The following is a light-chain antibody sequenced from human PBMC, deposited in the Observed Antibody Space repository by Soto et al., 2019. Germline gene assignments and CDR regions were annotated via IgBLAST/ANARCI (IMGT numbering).Light chain of an antibody. CDR1: QSLSSGY. CDR2: DAS. V-gene: IGKV3-20*01. J-gene: IGKJ1*01. Sequence: ETVFTLSLATVSLSPGERATLSCRASQSLSSGYLAWYQQKFGQAPRLLIYDASRRATGIPERFSGSGSGTDFTLTINRLEPEDFAVYYCQQYGSSPTFGLGTKVDI. CDR3: QQYGSSPT.